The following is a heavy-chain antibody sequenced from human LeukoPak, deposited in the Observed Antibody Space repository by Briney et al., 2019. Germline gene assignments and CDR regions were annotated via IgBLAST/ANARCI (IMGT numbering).Heavy chain of an antibody. CDR2: ISSSSSYT. CDR1: GFTFSDYC. J-gene: IGHJ5*02. Sequence: PGGSLRLSCAASGFTFSDYCMSWIRQAPGKGLEWVSYISSSSSYTNYADSVKGRFTISRDNAKNSLYLQMNSLRAEDTAVYYCARVVRLDPNCSSTSCTGYWFDPWGQGTLVTVSS. CDR3: ARVVRLDPNCSSTSCTGYWFDP. D-gene: IGHD2-2*01. V-gene: IGHV3-11*05.